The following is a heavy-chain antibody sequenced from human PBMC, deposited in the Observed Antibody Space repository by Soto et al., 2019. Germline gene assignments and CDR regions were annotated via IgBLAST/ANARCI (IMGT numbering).Heavy chain of an antibody. CDR2: ISYDGSNK. Sequence: PEGSLRLSCAASGFTFGSYSMHWVRQAPGEGLEWVAVISYDGSNKYYADSVKGRFTISRDNSKNTLYLQMNSLRAEDTAVYYCARGAGDSSGYHANYFDYWGQGTLVTVSS. CDR1: GFTFGSYS. V-gene: IGHV3-30-3*01. CDR3: ARGAGDSSGYHANYFDY. D-gene: IGHD3-22*01. J-gene: IGHJ4*02.